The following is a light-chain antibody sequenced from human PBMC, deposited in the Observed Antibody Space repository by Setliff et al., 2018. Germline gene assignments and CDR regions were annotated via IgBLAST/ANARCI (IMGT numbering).Light chain of an antibody. J-gene: IGKJ4*01. CDR1: QSISSW. Sequence: IQLTQSPSTLSASVGDRVTITCRASQSISSWLAWYQQKPGKAPKLLIYKASNLQGGVPLRFSGSGSGTEFTLTISSLQPDDFATYYCQQFHSYSVTFGGGTKV. V-gene: IGKV1-5*03. CDR2: KAS. CDR3: QQFHSYSVT.